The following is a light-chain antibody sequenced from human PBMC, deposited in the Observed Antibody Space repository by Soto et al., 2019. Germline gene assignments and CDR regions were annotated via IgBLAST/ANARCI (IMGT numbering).Light chain of an antibody. CDR1: QDIRND. J-gene: IGKJ1*01. CDR2: AAS. CDR3: LQDYSYPRA. V-gene: IGKV1-6*01. Sequence: AIQMTQSPSSLSASVGDRVTITCRASQDIRNDLGWYQQKPGKAPKLLIYAASNLQSGVPSRFSGSGSGTDFTLAINNLRPEDFATYYCLQDYSYPRAFGQGTKVEIK.